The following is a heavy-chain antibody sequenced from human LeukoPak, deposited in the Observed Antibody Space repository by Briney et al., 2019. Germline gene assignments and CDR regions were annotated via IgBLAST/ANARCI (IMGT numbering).Heavy chain of an antibody. CDR1: GYTFTGYY. CDR3: ARGLRGSPAFDY. D-gene: IGHD2-2*01. J-gene: IGHJ4*02. Sequence: ASVKVSCKASGYTFTGYYMRWVRQAPGQGLEWMGWINPNSGGTNYAQKFQGRVTMTRDTSISTVYMELKRLRSDDTAVYYCARGLRGSPAFDYWGQGTLVTVSS. CDR2: INPNSGGT. V-gene: IGHV1-2*02.